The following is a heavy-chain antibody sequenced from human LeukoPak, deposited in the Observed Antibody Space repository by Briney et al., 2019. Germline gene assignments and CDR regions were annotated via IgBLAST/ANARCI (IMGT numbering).Heavy chain of an antibody. J-gene: IGHJ3*02. D-gene: IGHD5-12*01. CDR2: IYYSGSA. CDR3: ARVKYRGYDSLGQDAFDI. V-gene: IGHV4-59*01. Sequence: SETLSLTCTVSGGTINNYYWSWIRQPPGQGMEWIGYIYYSGSANYNPSLTSRVIISADTSKNKFSLKLISVTAADTAVYYCARVKYRGYDSLGQDAFDIWGQGTMVTVSS. CDR1: GGTINNYY.